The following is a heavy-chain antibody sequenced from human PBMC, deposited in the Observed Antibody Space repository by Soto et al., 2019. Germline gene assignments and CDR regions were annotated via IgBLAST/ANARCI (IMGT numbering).Heavy chain of an antibody. D-gene: IGHD2-21*01. V-gene: IGHV1-69*13. J-gene: IGHJ5*02. CDR3: ARDRRLPDSFSLNWFDP. CDR2: IIPIFGTA. CDR1: GGTFSSYA. Sequence: GASVKVSCKASGGTFSSYAISWVRQAPGQGLEWMGGIIPIFGTANYAQKFQGRVTITADESTSTAYMELSSLRSEDTAVYYCARDRRLPDSFSLNWFDPWGQGTLVTVSS.